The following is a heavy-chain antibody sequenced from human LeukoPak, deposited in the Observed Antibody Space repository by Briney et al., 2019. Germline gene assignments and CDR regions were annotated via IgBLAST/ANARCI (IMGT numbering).Heavy chain of an antibody. J-gene: IGHJ4*02. D-gene: IGHD2-8*02. CDR2: IWYDGSYK. CDR3: AKDFYVGPVLARYFDY. CDR1: GFTFSNCG. V-gene: IGHV3-33*06. Sequence: GRSLRLSCAASGFTFSNCGMHWVRQAPGKGLEWVAVIWYDGSYKYYADSVKGRFTISRDNSKNTLYPQMNSLRAEDTAVYYCAKDFYVGPVLARYFDYWGQGTLVTVSS.